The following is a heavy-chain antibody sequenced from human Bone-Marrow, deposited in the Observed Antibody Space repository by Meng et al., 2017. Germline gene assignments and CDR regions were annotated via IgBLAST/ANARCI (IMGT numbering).Heavy chain of an antibody. Sequence: GESLKISCAASGFTVSSNYMSWVRQAPGKGLEWVSVIYSGGSTYYADSVKGRFTISRDNSKNTLYLQMNSLRAEDTAVYYCARLWYDFWSGYPDYWGQGTLVTVSS. J-gene: IGHJ4*02. CDR1: GFTVSSNY. D-gene: IGHD3-3*01. CDR2: IYSGGST. CDR3: ARLWYDFWSGYPDY. V-gene: IGHV3-53*01.